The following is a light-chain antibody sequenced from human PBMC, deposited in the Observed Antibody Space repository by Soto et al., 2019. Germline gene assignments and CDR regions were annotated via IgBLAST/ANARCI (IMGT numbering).Light chain of an antibody. J-gene: IGKJ1*01. CDR3: QQDVNSPGT. CDR2: GAS. CDR1: QSVNSNY. V-gene: IGKV3-20*01. Sequence: EVVLTQSPDTLSLSPGERATLSCGASQSVNSNYLAWFQQKPGQAPKLLIYGASNRATGIPDRFSGSGSGTDFTLTISRLEPEDFAVYYCQQDVNSPGTFGQGTKVEIK.